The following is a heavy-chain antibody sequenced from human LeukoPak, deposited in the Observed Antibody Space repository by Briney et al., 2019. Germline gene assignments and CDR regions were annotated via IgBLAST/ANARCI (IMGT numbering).Heavy chain of an antibody. CDR3: ARVSLLDYYDSSGYLGLYFFDY. CDR2: ISSSSSYI. V-gene: IGHV3-21*01. Sequence: PGGSLRLSCAASGFTFSSYSMNWVRQAPGKGLEWVSSISSSSSYIYYADSVKGRFTISRDNAKNSLYLQMNSLRAEDTAVYYCARVSLLDYYDSSGYLGLYFFDYWGQGTLVTVSS. J-gene: IGHJ4*02. D-gene: IGHD3-22*01. CDR1: GFTFSSYS.